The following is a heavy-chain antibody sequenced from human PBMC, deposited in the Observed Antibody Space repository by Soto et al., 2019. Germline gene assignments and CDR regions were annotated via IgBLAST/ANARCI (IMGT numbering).Heavy chain of an antibody. V-gene: IGHV4-30-4*01. D-gene: IGHD1-1*01. CDR1: GDSISSADYY. J-gene: IGHJ6*02. CDR2: ILYSGTT. CDR3: ARDLWVEPELYYYGMDV. Sequence: SETLSLTCTVSGDSISSADYYRSWIRQTPGKGLEWIGHILYSGTTYYNPSLKSRLTISVDTSKNHFSLRLTSVTAADTAVYYCARDLWVEPELYYYGMDVWGQGTTVTVSS.